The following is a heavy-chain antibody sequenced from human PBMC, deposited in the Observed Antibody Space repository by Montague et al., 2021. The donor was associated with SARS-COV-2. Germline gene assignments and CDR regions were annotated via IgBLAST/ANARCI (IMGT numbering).Heavy chain of an antibody. CDR2: VHHSGNA. Sequence: SETLSLTCAVSGGAQSTPHSWSWIRQPPGQALDWIGEVHHSGNANYNASFNGRATISVDKSKNQFSLTLTSVTAADTAVYYCACDRITRGWLDPWGQGTLVTVSS. CDR1: GGAQSTPHS. V-gene: IGHV4-4*02. D-gene: IGHD7-27*01. J-gene: IGHJ5*02. CDR3: ACDRITRGWLDP.